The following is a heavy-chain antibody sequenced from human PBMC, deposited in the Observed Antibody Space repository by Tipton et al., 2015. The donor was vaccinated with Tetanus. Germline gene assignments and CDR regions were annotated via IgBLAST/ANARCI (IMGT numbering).Heavy chain of an antibody. CDR3: AGGGGLGPHGYFDP. D-gene: IGHD6-13*01. CDR1: GYTFTHYG. CDR2: ISPFNENV. J-gene: IGHJ5*02. Sequence: QLVQSGAEVRKPGASVKVSCKASGYTFTHYGVNWVRQAPGQGLEWMGWISPFNENVNYAEKFQGRITMTTDRSTATVYMDLRSLGSDDSAVNYCAGGGGLGPHGYFDPWGQGTLVSFSS. V-gene: IGHV1-18*01.